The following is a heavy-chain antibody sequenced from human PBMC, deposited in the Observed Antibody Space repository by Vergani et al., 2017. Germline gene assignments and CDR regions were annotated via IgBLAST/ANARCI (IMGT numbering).Heavy chain of an antibody. D-gene: IGHD5-24*01. CDR3: ARGGPVDGYNDY. CDR2: ISSSGSTI. J-gene: IGHJ4*02. V-gene: IGHV3-48*03. CDR1: GFTFSSYE. Sequence: EVQLVESGGGLVQPGGSLRLSCAASGFTFSSYEMNWVRQAPGKGLEWVSYISSSGSTIYYADSVKGRFTISRDNAKNSLYLQMNSLGAEDTAVYYCARGGPVDGYNDYWGQGTLVTVSS.